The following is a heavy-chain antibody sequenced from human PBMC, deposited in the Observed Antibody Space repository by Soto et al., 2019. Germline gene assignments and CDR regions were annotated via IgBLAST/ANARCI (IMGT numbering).Heavy chain of an antibody. J-gene: IGHJ3*02. Sequence: ASVKVSCKASGYTFTGYYMHWVRQAPGQGLEWMGWINPNSGGTNYAQKFQGWVTMTRDTSISTAYMELSRLRSDDTAVYYCARGSSTSNDAFDIWGQGTMVTVSS. CDR1: GYTFTGYY. D-gene: IGHD2-2*01. V-gene: IGHV1-2*04. CDR3: ARGSSTSNDAFDI. CDR2: INPNSGGT.